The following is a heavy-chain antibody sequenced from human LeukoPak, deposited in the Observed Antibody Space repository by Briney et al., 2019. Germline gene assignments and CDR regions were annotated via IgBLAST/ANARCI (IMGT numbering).Heavy chain of an antibody. CDR1: GFTFSSYS. D-gene: IGHD4-17*01. V-gene: IGHV3-48*01. Sequence: GGSLRLSCAASGFTFSSYSMNWVRQAPGKGLEWVSYISISSGIIYYADSVKGRFTISRDNAKNSLYLQMNSLRAEDTAVYYCARPHDYGDYDPLRVDYWGQGTLVTVSS. CDR2: ISISSGII. J-gene: IGHJ4*02. CDR3: ARPHDYGDYDPLRVDY.